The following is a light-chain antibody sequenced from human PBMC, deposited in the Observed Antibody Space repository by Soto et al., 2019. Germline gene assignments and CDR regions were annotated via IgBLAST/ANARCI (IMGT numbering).Light chain of an antibody. CDR1: QSVSSNS. J-gene: IGKJ1*01. V-gene: IGKV3-20*01. Sequence: EIELTQSPGTLSVSPGEGASLSCRASQSVSSNSLAWYQQRPGQAPRLLIYGASSRATGIPDRFSGSGSGSGTDFTLTISRVEPEDFAVYYCQQYISSPWTFGQGTKVDIK. CDR3: QQYISSPWT. CDR2: GAS.